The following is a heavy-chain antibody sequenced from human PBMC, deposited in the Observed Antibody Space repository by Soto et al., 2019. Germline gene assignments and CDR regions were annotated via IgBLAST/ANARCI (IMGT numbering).Heavy chain of an antibody. V-gene: IGHV1-69*13. D-gene: IGHD5-12*01. CDR3: AREGSGYNF. CDR1: GGSFSNFG. CDR2: IVPVFGRP. Sequence: SVKVSYKASGGSFSNFGISWVLQAPGQGLEWMGGIVPVFGRPNYAQRFRGRLTITADESTSTGYMELISLRSDDTAVYYCAREGSGYNFWGQGTQVTVSS. J-gene: IGHJ4*02.